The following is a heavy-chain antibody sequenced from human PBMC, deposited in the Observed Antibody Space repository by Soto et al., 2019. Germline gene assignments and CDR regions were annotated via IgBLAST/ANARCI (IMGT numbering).Heavy chain of an antibody. Sequence: SVKVSCNASGYTFTAYAMHWVRQAPGQRLEWVGWFNPNSGDTIYAQKFQGRVTLTRDTSIGTAYMELYSLTSDDTAVYYCAREASAVISLDYWGQGTLVTVLL. CDR1: GYTFTAYA. CDR3: AREASAVISLDY. D-gene: IGHD6-19*01. V-gene: IGHV1-2*02. CDR2: FNPNSGDT. J-gene: IGHJ4*02.